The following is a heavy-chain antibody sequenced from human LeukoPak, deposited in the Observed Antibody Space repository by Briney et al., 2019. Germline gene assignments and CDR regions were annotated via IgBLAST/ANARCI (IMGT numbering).Heavy chain of an antibody. V-gene: IGHV3-33*01. CDR2: NK. J-gene: IGHJ4*02. Sequence: NKYYADSVKGRFTISRDNSKNTLYLQMNSLKTEDTAVYYCTTDDQWEPQRDCWGQGTLVTVSS. D-gene: IGHD1-26*01. CDR3: TTDDQWEPQRDC.